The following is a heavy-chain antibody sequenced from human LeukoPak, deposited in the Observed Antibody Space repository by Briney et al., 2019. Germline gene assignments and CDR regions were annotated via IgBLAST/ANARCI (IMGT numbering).Heavy chain of an antibody. CDR1: GGTFSSYA. CDR3: ARDRAVGATGYAFDI. D-gene: IGHD1-26*01. J-gene: IGHJ3*02. Sequence: SVKVSCKASGGTFSSYAISWVRQAPGQGLEWMGGIIPIFGTANYAQKFQGRVTITTDESTSTAYMELSSLRSEDTAVYYCARDRAVGATGYAFDIWGQGTMVTVSS. V-gene: IGHV1-69*05. CDR2: IIPIFGTA.